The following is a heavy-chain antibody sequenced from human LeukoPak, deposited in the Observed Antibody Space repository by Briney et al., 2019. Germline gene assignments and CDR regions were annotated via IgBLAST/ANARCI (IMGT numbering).Heavy chain of an antibody. CDR2: ISAYNGNT. CDR1: GYTFTSYG. J-gene: IGHJ5*02. V-gene: IGHV1-18*01. CDR3: ARVATYYFDSSGYST. D-gene: IGHD3-22*01. Sequence: GASVKVSCKASGYTFTSYGISWVRQAPGQGLEWMGWISAYNGNTNYAQKLQGRVTMTTDTSTSTAYMELRRLRSDDTDVYYCARVATYYFDSSGYSTWGQETLVTVSS.